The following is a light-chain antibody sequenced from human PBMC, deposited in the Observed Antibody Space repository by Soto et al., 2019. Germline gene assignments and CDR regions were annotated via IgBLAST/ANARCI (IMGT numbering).Light chain of an antibody. CDR3: QQTYTTPEIT. V-gene: IGKV1-39*01. Sequence: DIQMTQSPSTLSASVGDRVTITCRASQSIRSLLAWYQLKPGKAPNLLMYGASYLKSGVPTRFSGSGSGTDFTLTISSLQPEDFAIYYCQQTYTTPEITFGQGTRLEIK. J-gene: IGKJ5*01. CDR2: GAS. CDR1: QSIRSL.